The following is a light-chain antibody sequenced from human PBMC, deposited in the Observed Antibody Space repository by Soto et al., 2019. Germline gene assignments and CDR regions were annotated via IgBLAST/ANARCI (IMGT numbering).Light chain of an antibody. CDR3: QQYNGYST. Sequence: DIPMTQSPSTLSASVGDRVTITCRASQSISSWLAWYQQKPGKAPKLLIYKASSLETGVPSRFSGSGSGADFTLTISSLQPGDFATYYCQQYNGYSTFGQGTKVDI. J-gene: IGKJ1*01. V-gene: IGKV1-5*03. CDR1: QSISSW. CDR2: KAS.